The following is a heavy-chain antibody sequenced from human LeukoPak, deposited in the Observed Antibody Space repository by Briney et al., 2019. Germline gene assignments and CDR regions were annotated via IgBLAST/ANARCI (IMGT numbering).Heavy chain of an antibody. Sequence: SETLSLTCAVYGGSFSGYYWSWIRQPPGKGLEWIGEINHSGSTNYNPSLKSRVTISVDTSKNQFSLKLSSVTAADTAVYYCARRGGSSWRNWFDPWGQGTLVTVSS. CDR1: GGSFSGYY. D-gene: IGHD6-13*01. CDR3: ARRGGSSWRNWFDP. V-gene: IGHV4-34*01. CDR2: INHSGST. J-gene: IGHJ5*02.